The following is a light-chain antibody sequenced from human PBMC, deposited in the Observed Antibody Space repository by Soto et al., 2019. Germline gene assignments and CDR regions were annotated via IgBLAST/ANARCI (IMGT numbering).Light chain of an antibody. CDR2: DAS. CDR1: QSVGSS. CDR3: QQRSNWPLS. Sequence: EIVLTQSPATLSLSPGERATLSCRASQSVGSSLAGYQQKPGQAPRLLIYDASNRATGIPARFSGSGSGTDFTLTISSLEPEDFAVYYCQQRSNWPLSFGPGTKVDIK. V-gene: IGKV3-11*01. J-gene: IGKJ3*01.